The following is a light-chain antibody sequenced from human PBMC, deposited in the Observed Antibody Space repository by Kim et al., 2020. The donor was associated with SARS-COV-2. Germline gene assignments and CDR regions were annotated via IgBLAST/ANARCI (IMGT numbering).Light chain of an antibody. CDR1: QSVSDY. V-gene: IGKV3-11*01. Sequence: SPEERATPSSRASQSVSDYLAWYQQKPGQAPRLLIYDASNRATGIPARFSGSGSGTDFTLTISSLEPEDFAVYYCQQRSNWPPITFGQGTRLEIK. J-gene: IGKJ5*01. CDR2: DAS. CDR3: QQRSNWPPIT.